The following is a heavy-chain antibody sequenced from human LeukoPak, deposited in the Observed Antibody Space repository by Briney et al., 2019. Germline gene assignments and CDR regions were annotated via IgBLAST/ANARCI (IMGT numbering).Heavy chain of an antibody. CDR1: GFIFSSYA. V-gene: IGHV3-23*01. CDR2: ISGSGGST. CDR3: AKDTHGSY. J-gene: IGHJ4*02. D-gene: IGHD1-26*01. Sequence: PGGSLRLSCVASGFIFSSYAMSWVRQAPGKGLEWVSAISGSGGSTYYADSVKGRFTISRDNSKNTLYLQMNSLRAEDTALYFCAKDTHGSYWGQGTLVTVSS.